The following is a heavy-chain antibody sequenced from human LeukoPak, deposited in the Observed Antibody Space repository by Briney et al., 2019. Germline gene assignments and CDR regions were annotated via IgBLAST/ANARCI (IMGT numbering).Heavy chain of an antibody. CDR2: IRYDGSNK. J-gene: IGHJ3*02. CDR1: GFTFSSYG. CDR3: AKDRALGLATYDGYAFDI. Sequence: GGSLRLSCAASGFTFSSYGMHWVRQAPGKGLEGVAFIRYDGSNKYYADSVKGRFTISRDNSKNTLYLQMNSLRAEDTAVYYCAKDRALGLATYDGYAFDIWGQGTMVTVSS. D-gene: IGHD5-24*01. V-gene: IGHV3-30*02.